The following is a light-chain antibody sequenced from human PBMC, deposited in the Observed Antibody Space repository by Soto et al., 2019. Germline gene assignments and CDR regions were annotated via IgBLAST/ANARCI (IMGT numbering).Light chain of an antibody. CDR1: QSISSTY. CDR2: GAS. J-gene: IGKJ5*01. V-gene: IGKV3-20*01. Sequence: VLTQSPGSLSLSPGERATLSCRASQSISSTYLAWYQQKPGQAPRLLIYGASSRATGIPDRFSGSGSGTDFTLTISRVEPEDFAVYYCQQYGSSPPITFGQGTRLEIK. CDR3: QQYGSSPPIT.